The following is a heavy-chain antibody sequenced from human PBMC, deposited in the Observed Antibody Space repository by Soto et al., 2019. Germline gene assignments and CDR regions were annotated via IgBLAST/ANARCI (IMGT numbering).Heavy chain of an antibody. D-gene: IGHD3-3*01. Sequence: GASVKVSCKASGGTFTSYAMHWVRRAPGQRLEWMGWINAGNGNTKYSQKLQGRVTITRDTSASTAYMELSSLRSEDTALFFCARAPRITIFGVVIGRLDPWGQGTLVTVS. CDR1: GGTFTSYA. V-gene: IGHV1-3*01. CDR3: ARAPRITIFGVVIGRLDP. CDR2: INAGNGNT. J-gene: IGHJ5*02.